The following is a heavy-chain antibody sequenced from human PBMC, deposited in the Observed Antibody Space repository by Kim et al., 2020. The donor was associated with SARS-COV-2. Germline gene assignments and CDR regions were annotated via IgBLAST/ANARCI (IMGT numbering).Heavy chain of an antibody. CDR1: GGSFSDYQ. CDR3: ARGVPGY. J-gene: IGHJ4*02. CDR2: INHSGST. V-gene: IGHV4-34*01. Sequence: SETLSLTCAVYGGSFSDYQWSWVHQSPGKGLEWIGQINHSGSTKYNPSLKSRVTISVDASRKQFSLKLTSVTAADTAVYYCARGVPGYWGQGSLVTVSS.